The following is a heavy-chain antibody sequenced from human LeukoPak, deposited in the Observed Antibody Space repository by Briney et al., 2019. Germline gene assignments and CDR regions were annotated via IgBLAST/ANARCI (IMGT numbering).Heavy chain of an antibody. CDR1: GYTLTELS. V-gene: IGHV1-24*01. J-gene: IGHJ6*02. CDR2: FDPEDGET. Sequence: ASVKVSCKVSGYTLTELSMHWVRQAPGKGLEWMGGFDPEDGETIYAQKFQGRVTMTEDTSTDTAYMELSSLRSEDTAVYYCATAPVVVPAAILGMDVWGQGTTATVSS. CDR3: ATAPVVVPAAILGMDV. D-gene: IGHD2-2*01.